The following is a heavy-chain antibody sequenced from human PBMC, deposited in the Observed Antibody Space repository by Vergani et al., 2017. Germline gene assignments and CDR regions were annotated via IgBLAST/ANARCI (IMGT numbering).Heavy chain of an antibody. Sequence: EVQLVETGGGLIQPGGSLGLSCAASGFSVSSNYMSWVRQAPGKGLEWVSVIYSGGSTYYADSVKGRFTISRDNSKNTLYLQMNSLRAEDTAVYYCARGGGAIFGVVDYWGQGTLVTVSS. J-gene: IGHJ4*02. CDR3: ARGGGAIFGVVDY. D-gene: IGHD3-3*01. V-gene: IGHV3-53*02. CDR2: IYSGGST. CDR1: GFSVSSNY.